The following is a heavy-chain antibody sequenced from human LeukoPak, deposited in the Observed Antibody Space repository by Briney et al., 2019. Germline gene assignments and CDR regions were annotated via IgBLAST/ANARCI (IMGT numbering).Heavy chain of an antibody. CDR2: IYYSGST. D-gene: IGHD3-22*01. Sequence: SETLSLTCTLSGGSISSGGYYWSWIRQHPGKGLEWIGYIYYSGSTYYNPSLKSRVTISVDTSKNQFSLKLSSVTAADTAVYYCARLSGYSSGHYYSDYWGQGTLVTVSS. CDR3: ARLSGYSSGHYYSDY. V-gene: IGHV4-61*08. J-gene: IGHJ4*02. CDR1: GGSISSGGYY.